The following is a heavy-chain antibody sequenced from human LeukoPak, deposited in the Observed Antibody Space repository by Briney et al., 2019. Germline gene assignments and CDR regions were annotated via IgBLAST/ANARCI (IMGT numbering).Heavy chain of an antibody. V-gene: IGHV1-2*02. D-gene: IGHD2-15*01. J-gene: IGHJ4*02. CDR3: ARALLVVVTATPSAIDY. CDR2: INPNSGGT. CDR1: VGTLSDYA. Sequence: ASVKVSCKASVGTLSDYAISWVRQAPGQGLEWMGWINPNSGGTNYAQKFQGRVTMTRDTSISTGYMELSRLRSDDTAVYYCARALLVVVTATPSAIDYWGQGTLVTVSS.